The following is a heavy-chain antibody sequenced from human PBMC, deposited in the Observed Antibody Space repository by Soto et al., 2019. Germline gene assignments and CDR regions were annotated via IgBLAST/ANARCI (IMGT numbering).Heavy chain of an antibody. CDR1: GFTFSDYY. CDR2: ISSSGSTI. V-gene: IGHV3-11*01. D-gene: IGHD6-19*01. J-gene: IGHJ4*02. CDR3: ARSDNNGWYYFDY. Sequence: QVQLVESGGGLVKPGGSLRLSCAASGFTFSDYYMSWIRQAPGKGLEWVSYISSSGSTIYYADSVKGRFTISRDNAKNSLYLQINTLRAEDSDVYYCARSDNNGWYYFDYWCQVPLVTVSS.